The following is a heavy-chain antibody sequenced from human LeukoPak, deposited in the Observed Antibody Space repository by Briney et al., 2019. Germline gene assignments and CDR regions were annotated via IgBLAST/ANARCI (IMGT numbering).Heavy chain of an antibody. CDR1: GLTVSSDY. CDR3: AREAIDG. V-gene: IGHV3-53*01. CDR2: IYSGGNT. J-gene: IGHJ4*02. D-gene: IGHD3-22*01. Sequence: GGSLRLSCATSGLTVSSDYMSWFRQAPGKGLEWVPLIYSGGNTHYADSVKGRFTISRDNSKNTLYLQMNSLRAEDTAIYYCAREAIDGWGQGTLVTVSS.